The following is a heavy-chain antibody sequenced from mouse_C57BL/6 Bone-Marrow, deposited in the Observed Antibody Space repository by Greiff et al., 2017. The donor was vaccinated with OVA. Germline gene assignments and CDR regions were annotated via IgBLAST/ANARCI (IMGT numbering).Heavy chain of an antibody. V-gene: IGHV5-6*01. CDR2: ISSGGSYT. CDR3: ARQGYYYGSSYDYAMDY. J-gene: IGHJ4*01. D-gene: IGHD1-1*01. Sequence: EVMLVESGGDLVKPGGSLKLSCAASGFTFSSYGMSWVRQTPDKRLEWVATISSGGSYTYYPDSVKGRFTISRDNAKNTLYLQMSSLKSEDTAMYYCARQGYYYGSSYDYAMDYWGQGTSVTVSS. CDR1: GFTFSSYG.